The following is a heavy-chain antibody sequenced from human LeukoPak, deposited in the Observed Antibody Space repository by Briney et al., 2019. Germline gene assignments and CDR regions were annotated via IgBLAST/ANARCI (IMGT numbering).Heavy chain of an antibody. CDR2: ISGGGGST. J-gene: IGHJ6*02. V-gene: IGHV3-23*01. CDR1: GFTFSTCA. CDR3: AKVDWNDVQQYYYYYGMDV. D-gene: IGHD1-1*01. Sequence: GGSLRLSCAASGFTFSTCAMGWVRQAPGKGLEWVSAISGGGGSTYYADSVKGRFTISRDNSKNTLYLQMNSLRAEDTAVYYCAKVDWNDVQQYYYYYGMDVWGQGTTVTVSS.